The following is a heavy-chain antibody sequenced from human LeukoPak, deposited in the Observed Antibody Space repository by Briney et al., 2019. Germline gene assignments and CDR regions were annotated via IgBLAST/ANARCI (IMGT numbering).Heavy chain of an antibody. J-gene: IGHJ3*02. CDR3: ARAPEWLQWDDAFDI. V-gene: IGHV1-18*01. D-gene: IGHD5-24*01. Sequence: GASVKVSCKASGYTFTSYGISWVRQAPGQGLEWMGWISAYNGNTNYAQKLQGRVTMTTDTSTSTAYMELRSLRSDDTAVYYCARAPEWLQWDDAFDIWGQGTMVTVSS. CDR1: GYTFTSYG. CDR2: ISAYNGNT.